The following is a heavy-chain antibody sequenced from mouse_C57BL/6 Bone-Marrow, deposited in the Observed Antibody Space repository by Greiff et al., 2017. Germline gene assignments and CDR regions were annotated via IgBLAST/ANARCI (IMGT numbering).Heavy chain of an antibody. Sequence: EVQLQQSGAELVKPGASVKLSCTASGFNIKDYYMHWVKQRTEQGLEWIGRIDPEDGATKYAPKFQGTATITADTSSNTAYLQLSSLTSEDTAVYYCARPGSSYWYFDVWGTGTTVTVSS. V-gene: IGHV14-2*01. CDR3: ARPGSSYWYFDV. CDR2: IDPEDGAT. J-gene: IGHJ1*03. CDR1: GFNIKDYY. D-gene: IGHD1-1*01.